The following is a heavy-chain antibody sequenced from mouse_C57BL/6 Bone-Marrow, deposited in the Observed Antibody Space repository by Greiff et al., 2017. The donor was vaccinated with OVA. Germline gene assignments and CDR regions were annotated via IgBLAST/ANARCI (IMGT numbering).Heavy chain of an antibody. Sequence: VQLQQPGAELVKPGASVKMSCKASGYTFTSYWITWVKQRPGQGLEWIGDIYPGSGSTNYNEKFKSKATLTVDTSSSTAYMQLSSLTSEDSAVYYCARSGDDDDWYFDVWGTGTTVTVSS. CDR3: ARSGDDDDWYFDV. V-gene: IGHV1-55*01. CDR1: GYTFTSYW. CDR2: IYPGSGST. D-gene: IGHD2-3*01. J-gene: IGHJ1*03.